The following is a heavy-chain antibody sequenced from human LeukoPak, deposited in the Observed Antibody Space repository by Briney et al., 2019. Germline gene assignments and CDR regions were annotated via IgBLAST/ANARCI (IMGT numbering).Heavy chain of an antibody. CDR2: IYYSGST. Sequence: PSETLSLTCTVSGGSISRYYWTWIRQPPGKGLEWIGYIYYSGSTNYNPSLKSRVTISVDTSKNQFSLKLSSVTAADTAVYYCARETYSSSWSQPYYFDYWGQGTLVTVSS. V-gene: IGHV4-59*01. CDR3: ARETYSSSWSQPYYFDY. CDR1: GGSISRYY. D-gene: IGHD6-13*01. J-gene: IGHJ4*02.